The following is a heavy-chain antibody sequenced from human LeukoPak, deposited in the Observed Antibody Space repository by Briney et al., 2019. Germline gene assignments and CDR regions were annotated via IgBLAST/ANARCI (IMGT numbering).Heavy chain of an antibody. CDR1: GFTFSSYA. V-gene: IGHV3-48*04. Sequence: GGSLRLSCAASGFTFSSYAMSWVRQAPGKGLEWVSYISSSSTTIYYADSVKGRFTISRDNAKNSLYLQMNSLSAEDTAVYYCAREGPYYYDTSGMDAFDIWGQGTMVTVSS. J-gene: IGHJ3*02. CDR2: ISSSSTTI. D-gene: IGHD3-22*01. CDR3: AREGPYYYDTSGMDAFDI.